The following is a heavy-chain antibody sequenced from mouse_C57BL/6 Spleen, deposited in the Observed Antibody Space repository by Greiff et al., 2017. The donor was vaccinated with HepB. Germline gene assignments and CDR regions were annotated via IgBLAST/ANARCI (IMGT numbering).Heavy chain of an antibody. Sequence: VQLQQPGAELVKPGASVKLSCKASGYTFTSYWIHWVKQRPGQGLEWIGMIHPNSGSTNYNEKFKSKATLTVDKSSSTAYMQLSSLTSEDSAVYYGAREDGYDGFDYWGQGTTLTVSS. CDR1: GYTFTSYW. CDR3: AREDGYDGFDY. V-gene: IGHV1-64*01. J-gene: IGHJ2*01. D-gene: IGHD2-2*01. CDR2: IHPNSGST.